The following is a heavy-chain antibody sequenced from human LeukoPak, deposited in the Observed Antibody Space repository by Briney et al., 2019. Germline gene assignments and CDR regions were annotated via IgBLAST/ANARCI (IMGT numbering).Heavy chain of an antibody. D-gene: IGHD2-15*01. J-gene: IGHJ4*02. CDR3: AEVGGREILYYSEY. Sequence: GGSLWRICAVFGFILSMYSMSWVRQAPGKGLEWVSCISESGGSTYYADSVKGRFTIFRDNSKNTLYLQMNSLRAEDTGLYYCAEVGGREILYYSEYWGQGTLVTVSS. CDR1: GFILSMYS. V-gene: IGHV3-23*01. CDR2: ISESGGST.